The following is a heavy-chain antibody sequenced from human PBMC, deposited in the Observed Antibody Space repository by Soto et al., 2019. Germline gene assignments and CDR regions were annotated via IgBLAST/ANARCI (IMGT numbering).Heavy chain of an antibody. V-gene: IGHV3-30*18. D-gene: IGHD5-12*01. J-gene: IGHJ4*02. Sequence: QVQLVESGGGVVQPGRSLRLSCAASGFTFSSYGMHWVRQATGKGLEWVAVISYDGSNKYYADSVKGRFTISRDNSKNTLYLQMNSLRAEYTAVYYCAKHYDPGLGDYWGQGTLVTVSS. CDR3: AKHYDPGLGDY. CDR2: ISYDGSNK. CDR1: GFTFSSYG.